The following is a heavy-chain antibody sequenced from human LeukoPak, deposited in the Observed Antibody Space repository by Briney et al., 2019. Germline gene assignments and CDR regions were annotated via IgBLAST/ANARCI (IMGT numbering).Heavy chain of an antibody. CDR3: ARDLVYVSGSRRKDYFDY. J-gene: IGHJ4*02. CDR1: GYTFTSYG. D-gene: IGHD5/OR15-5a*01. V-gene: IGHV1-18*01. CDR2: ISAYNGNT. Sequence: ASVKVSCKASGYTFTSYGISWVRQAPGQGLEWMGWISAYNGNTNYAQKLQGRVTMTTDTSTSTAYMELRSLRSDDTAVYYCARDLVYVSGSRRKDYFDYWGQGTLVTLSS.